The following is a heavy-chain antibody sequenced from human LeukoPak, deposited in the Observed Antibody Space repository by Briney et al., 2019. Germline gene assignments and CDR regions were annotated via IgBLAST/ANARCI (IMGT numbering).Heavy chain of an antibody. CDR1: GFTFTSYG. D-gene: IGHD4-23*01. CDR3: AKDRDYGGNSGGYFDL. CDR2: ITGSGGST. V-gene: IGHV3-23*01. J-gene: IGHJ2*01. Sequence: PGGSLRLSCVASGFTFTSYGMSWVRQAPGKGLEWVPTITGSGGSTYYADSVKGRFTISRDNSKNTLYLQMNSLRAEDTAVYYCAKDRDYGGNSGGYFDLWGRGTLVTVSS.